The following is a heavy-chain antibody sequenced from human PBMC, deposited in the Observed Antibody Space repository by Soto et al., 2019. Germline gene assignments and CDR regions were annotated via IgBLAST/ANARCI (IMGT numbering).Heavy chain of an antibody. CDR2: MNPNSGNT. CDR3: ARRGRIAARPGWFDP. D-gene: IGHD6-6*01. Sequence: ASVKVSCKASGHTFTSYDINWVRQATGQGLEWMGWMNPNSGNTGYAQKFQGRVTMTRNTSISTAYMELSSLRSEDTAVYYCARRGRIAARPGWFDPWGQGTLVTVSS. CDR1: GHTFTSYD. V-gene: IGHV1-8*01. J-gene: IGHJ5*02.